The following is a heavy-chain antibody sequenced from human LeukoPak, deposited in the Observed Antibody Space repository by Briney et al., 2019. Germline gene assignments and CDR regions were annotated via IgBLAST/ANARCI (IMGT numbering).Heavy chain of an antibody. Sequence: PSETLSLTCAVYGGSFSGHYWSWIRQPPGKGLEWIAEINHSGITNYNPSLKSRLTISVDTSKNQFSLRLSSVTAADTAVYYWARGLREFGYYYYHTDVWGKGTTVTVSS. D-gene: IGHD3-10*01. J-gene: IGHJ6*03. CDR3: ARGLREFGYYYYHTDV. V-gene: IGHV4-34*01. CDR1: GGSFSGHY. CDR2: INHSGIT.